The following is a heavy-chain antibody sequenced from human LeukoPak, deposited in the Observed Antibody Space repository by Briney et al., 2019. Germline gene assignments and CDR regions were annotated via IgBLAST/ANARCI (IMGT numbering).Heavy chain of an antibody. CDR1: GYTFTGYY. J-gene: IGHJ6*03. Sequence: ASVKVSCKASGYTFTGYYMHWVRQAPGQGLEWMGWINPNSGGTNYAQKSQGRVTMTRDTSISTAYMELSRLRSDDTAVYYCARARGYSYGTHPTPNYYMDVWGKGTTVTVSS. D-gene: IGHD5-18*01. V-gene: IGHV1-2*02. CDR2: INPNSGGT. CDR3: ARARGYSYGTHPTPNYYMDV.